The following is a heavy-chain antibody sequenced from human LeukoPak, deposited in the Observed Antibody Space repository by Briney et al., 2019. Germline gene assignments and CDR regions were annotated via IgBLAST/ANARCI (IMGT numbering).Heavy chain of an antibody. Sequence: SETLSLTCTVSGGSISSSSYSWGWIRQPPGKGLEWIGSIYYSGSTSYNPSLKSRVTISVDTSKNQFSLKLSSVTAADTAVYYCARGVTLIVVVIHDWYFDLWGRGTVFTVSS. CDR3: ARGVTLIVVVIHDWYFDL. CDR2: IYYSGST. J-gene: IGHJ2*01. V-gene: IGHV4-39*01. D-gene: IGHD3-22*01. CDR1: GGSISSSSYS.